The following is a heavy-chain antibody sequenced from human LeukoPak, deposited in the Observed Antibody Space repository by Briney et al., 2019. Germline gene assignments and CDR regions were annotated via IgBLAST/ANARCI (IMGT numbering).Heavy chain of an antibody. D-gene: IGHD3-10*01. V-gene: IGHV4-59*01. CDR3: ARFMVRGVHRAFDI. J-gene: IGHJ3*02. CDR2: IFYSGST. CDR1: GGSISTYY. Sequence: PSETLSLTCTVSGGSISTYYWSWIRQPPGKGLEWIGYIFYSGSTNYTPSLKSRVTMSVDTSKNQFSLKLRSVTAADTAVYYCARFMVRGVHRAFDIWGQGTMVTVSS.